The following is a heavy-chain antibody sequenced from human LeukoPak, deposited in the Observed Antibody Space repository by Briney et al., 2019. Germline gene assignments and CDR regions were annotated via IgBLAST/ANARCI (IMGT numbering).Heavy chain of an antibody. J-gene: IGHJ5*02. CDR2: VHSSGGVI. CDR1: GDTFTSDY. V-gene: IGHV1-46*01. D-gene: IGHD1-26*01. Sequence: GASVKVSCKASGDTFTSDYMNWVRQAPGQGLEWMGIVHSSGGVIKYAQEFQDRVTMTRDTSTSTVYMELSNLRSEDTAVYYCAGSSHQRNWFDPWGQGTLVIVSS. CDR3: AGSSHQRNWFDP.